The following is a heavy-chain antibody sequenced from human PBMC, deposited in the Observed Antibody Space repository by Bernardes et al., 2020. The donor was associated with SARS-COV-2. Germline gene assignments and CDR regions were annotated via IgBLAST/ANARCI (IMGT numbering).Heavy chain of an antibody. V-gene: IGHV3-66*01. CDR3: ARMLMVRGAYFDY. CDR2: IYSGGST. D-gene: IGHD3-10*01. Sequence: GGSLRLSCAASGFTVSSNYMSWVRQAPGKGLEWVSVIYSGGSTYYADSVKGRFTISRDNSKNTLYLQMNSLRAEDTAVYYCARMLMVRGAYFDYWGQGTLVTVSS. J-gene: IGHJ4*02. CDR1: GFTVSSNY.